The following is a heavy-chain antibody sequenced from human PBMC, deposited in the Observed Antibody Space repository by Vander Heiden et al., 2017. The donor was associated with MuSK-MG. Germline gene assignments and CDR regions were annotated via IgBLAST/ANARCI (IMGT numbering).Heavy chain of an antibody. CDR2: IYWNDDK. V-gene: IGHV2-5*01. J-gene: IGHJ4*02. D-gene: IGHD2-2*01. Sequence: QITLKESGPPLVTPTQTLTLTCTFSGFSPSTTGVGVGWIRQPPGKGLELLALIYWNDDKRYSPSLKTTLTATKDTSKNQVVLTMTNMDPVDTATYYCAHRVPDAYFDYWGQGTLVTVSS. CDR1: GFSPSTTGVG. CDR3: AHRVPDAYFDY.